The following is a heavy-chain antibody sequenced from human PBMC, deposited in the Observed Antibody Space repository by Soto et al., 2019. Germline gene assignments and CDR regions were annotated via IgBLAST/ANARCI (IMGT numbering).Heavy chain of an antibody. CDR1: GLTFTSYS. CDR3: ARDRGYTYGCDF. CDR2: ISSSSSTI. J-gene: IGHJ4*02. V-gene: IGHV3-48*02. Sequence: EVQLVESGGGLVQPGGSLRLSCAASGLTFTSYSMNWVRQAPGKGLEWVSFISSSSSTIYYADSVKGRFTISRDNAKNSLYLQMNSLRDEDTAVYYCARDRGYTYGCDFWGQGALVTVSS. D-gene: IGHD5-18*01.